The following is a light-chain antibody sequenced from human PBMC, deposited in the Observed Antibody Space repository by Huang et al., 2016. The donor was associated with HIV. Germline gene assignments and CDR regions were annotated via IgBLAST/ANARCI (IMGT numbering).Light chain of an antibody. CDR2: AAS. Sequence: IQLTQSPSSLSASVGDRVTITCRASQGISSYLAWYQQKPGQAPKLLIHAASTLHSGVPSRFSGSGSGTDFTLTISSLQPEDFATYYCQQLNSYPITFGQGTRLEMK. V-gene: IGKV1-9*01. J-gene: IGKJ5*01. CDR3: QQLNSYPIT. CDR1: QGISSY.